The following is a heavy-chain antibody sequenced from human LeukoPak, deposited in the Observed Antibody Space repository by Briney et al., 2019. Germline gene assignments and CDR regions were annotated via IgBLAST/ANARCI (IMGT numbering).Heavy chain of an antibody. CDR2: ITGSGSYT. D-gene: IGHD3-10*01. CDR1: GFSFTSYT. CDR3: AKLFYGSGDY. J-gene: IGHJ4*02. Sequence: PGGSLRLSCAASGFSFTSYTMTWVRQAPGKGLEWVSAITGSGSYTYYADSVKGRFTISRDNSKNTLYLQMNSLRAEDTAFYYCAKLFYGSGDYWGQGTLVTVSS. V-gene: IGHV3-23*01.